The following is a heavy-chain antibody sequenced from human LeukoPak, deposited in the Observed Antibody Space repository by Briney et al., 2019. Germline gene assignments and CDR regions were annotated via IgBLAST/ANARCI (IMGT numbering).Heavy chain of an antibody. D-gene: IGHD5-18*01. CDR1: GGSISNYF. CDR2: IYTTGIT. CDR3: ARNALRGYIYGFDY. V-gene: IGHV4-4*07. J-gene: IGHJ4*02. Sequence: PSETLSLTCTVSGGSISNYFWSWIRQPAGKGLEWIGRIYTTGITNCNPSLESRVTMSVDTSKNQFSLRLNSVTAADTAVYFRARNALRGYIYGFDYWGQGTLVTVSS.